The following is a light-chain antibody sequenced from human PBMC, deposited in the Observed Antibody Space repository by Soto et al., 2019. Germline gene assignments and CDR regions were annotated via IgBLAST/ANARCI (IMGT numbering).Light chain of an antibody. Sequence: EIVLTQSPATLPLSPGERATLSCMSSQSVSSNLAWYQQKPGQAPRLLIYGASTRATSIPDSFSGSGSGTDFTLTISRLEPEEVGMYDCQHYGASRWTVGQGTKVEIK. J-gene: IGKJ2*01. CDR3: QHYGASRWT. CDR1: QSVSSN. V-gene: IGKV3-20*01. CDR2: GAS.